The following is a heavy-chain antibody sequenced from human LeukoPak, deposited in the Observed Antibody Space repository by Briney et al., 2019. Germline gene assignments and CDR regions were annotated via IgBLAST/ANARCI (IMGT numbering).Heavy chain of an antibody. V-gene: IGHV3-21*04. CDR2: ISSSSSYI. CDR3: AKDSSMIVVVPFDY. J-gene: IGHJ4*02. Sequence: GGSLRLSCAASGFTFSSYSMNWVRQAPGKGLEWVSSISSSSSYIYYADSVKGRFTISRDNAKNSLYLQMNSLRAEDTAVYYCAKDSSMIVVVPFDYWGQGTLVTVSS. CDR1: GFTFSSYS. D-gene: IGHD3-22*01.